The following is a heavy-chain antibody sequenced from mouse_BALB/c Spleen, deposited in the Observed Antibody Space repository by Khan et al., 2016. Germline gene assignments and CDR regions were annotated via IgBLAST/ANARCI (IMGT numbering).Heavy chain of an antibody. CDR3: AKIPYYCRYYAMDY. J-gene: IGHJ4*01. CDR2: INPSTGYT. V-gene: IGHV1-7*01. Sequence: QVQLQQSGAELAKPGASVKMSCKASGYTFTSYWMHWVKQRPGQGLEWIGYINPSTGYTEYNQKFKDKATLTADKSSSTAYMQLSSLTSEDSAGYYCAKIPYYCRYYAMDYWGQGTSVTVSS. D-gene: IGHD1-2*01. CDR1: GYTFTSYW.